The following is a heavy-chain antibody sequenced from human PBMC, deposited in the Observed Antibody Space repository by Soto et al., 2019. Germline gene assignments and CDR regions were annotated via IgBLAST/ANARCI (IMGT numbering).Heavy chain of an antibody. CDR3: ASGIAILGNGMYV. CDR1: GFTFSSYA. V-gene: IGHV3-30-3*01. D-gene: IGHD6-13*01. Sequence: QVQLVESGGGVVQPGRSLRLSCAASGFTFSSYAMHWVRQAPGKGLEWVAVISYDGSNKYYADSVKGRFTISRDNSKNTLYLQMNSLVAEDTAVYYCASGIAILGNGMYVWGQGTPVTVSS. CDR2: ISYDGSNK. J-gene: IGHJ6*02.